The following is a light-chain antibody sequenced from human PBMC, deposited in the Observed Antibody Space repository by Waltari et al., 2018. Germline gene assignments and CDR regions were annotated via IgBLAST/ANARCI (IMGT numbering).Light chain of an antibody. J-gene: IGLJ2*01. CDR1: SSDVGGYNY. CDR3: CSYAGSYTLV. V-gene: IGLV2-11*01. CDR2: DVS. Sequence: QSALTQPRSVSGSPGQSVTISCTGTSSDVGGYNYVSWYQQHPGQAPKTRIYDVSNRPSGVPARFAGSKSGNTDSRTSSGLQAEDEADYYCCSYAGSYTLVFGGGTKLTVL.